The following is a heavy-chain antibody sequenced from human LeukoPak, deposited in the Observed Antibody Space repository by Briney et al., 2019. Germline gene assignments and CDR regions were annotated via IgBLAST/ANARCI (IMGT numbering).Heavy chain of an antibody. CDR2: IYSGGST. J-gene: IGHJ3*02. CDR3: ARGDYYYDSSGLSDAFDI. Sequence: GGSLRLSCAASGFTVSSNYMSWVRQAPGKGLEWVSVIYSGGSTYYADSVKGRFTISRDNSKNTLYLQMNSLRAEDTAVYYCARGDYYYDSSGLSDAFDIWGQGTMVTVSS. V-gene: IGHV3-53*01. CDR1: GFTVSSNY. D-gene: IGHD3-22*01.